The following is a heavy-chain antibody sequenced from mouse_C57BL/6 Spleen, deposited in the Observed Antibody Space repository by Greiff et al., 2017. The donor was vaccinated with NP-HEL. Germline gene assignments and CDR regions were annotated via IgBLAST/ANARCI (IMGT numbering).Heavy chain of an antibody. Sequence: EVHLVESGGGLVKPGGSLKLSRAASGFTFSSYTMSWVRQTPEKRLEWVATISGGGGNTYYPDSVKGRFTISRDNAKNTLYLQMSSLRSEDTALYYCARHSRADYDGVDYWGQGTTLTVSS. D-gene: IGHD2-4*01. V-gene: IGHV5-9*01. CDR2: ISGGGGNT. J-gene: IGHJ2*01. CDR3: ARHSRADYDGVDY. CDR1: GFTFSSYT.